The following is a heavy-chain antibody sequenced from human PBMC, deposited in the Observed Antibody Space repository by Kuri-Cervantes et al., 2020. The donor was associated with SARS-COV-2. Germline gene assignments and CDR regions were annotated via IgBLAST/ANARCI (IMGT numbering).Heavy chain of an antibody. CDR2: ISSSSSYI. D-gene: IGHD3-22*01. CDR3: ARGFYYDSSGPAGGVDYMDV. J-gene: IGHJ6*03. V-gene: IGHV3-21*01. CDR1: GFTFSSYS. Sequence: LSLTCAASGFTFSSYSMNWVRQAPGKGLEWVSSISSSSSYIYYADSVKGRFTISRDNAKNSLYLQMNSLRAEDTAVYYCARGFYYDSSGPAGGVDYMDVWGKGTRSPSP.